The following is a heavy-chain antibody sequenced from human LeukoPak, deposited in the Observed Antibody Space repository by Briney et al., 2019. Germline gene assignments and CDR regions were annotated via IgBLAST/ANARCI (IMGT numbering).Heavy chain of an antibody. CDR3: AKVGTGNQYGSGDFDS. CDR1: GFTFSAYN. V-gene: IGHV3-21*01. J-gene: IGHJ4*02. D-gene: IGHD3-10*01. Sequence: GGSLRLSCAASGFTFSAYNMNWIRQAPGKGLEWVSAISSGSSYIFNLDSVKGRFTISRDDAKNALYLEMNSLRVEDTAVYYCAKVGTGNQYGSGDFDSWGQGTLVTVSS. CDR2: ISSGSSYI.